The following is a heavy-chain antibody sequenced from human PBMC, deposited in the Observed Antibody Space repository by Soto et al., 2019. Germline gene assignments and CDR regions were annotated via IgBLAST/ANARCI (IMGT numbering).Heavy chain of an antibody. CDR1: GGTFSSYT. CDR2: IIPILGIA. Sequence: ASVKVSCKASGGTFSSYTISWVRQPPGQGLEWMGRIIPILGIANYAQKFQGRVTITADKSTSTAYMELSSLRSEDTAVYYCAREGGSGYYDILTGYYNQSRFDYWGQGTLVTVSS. J-gene: IGHJ4*02. CDR3: AREGGSGYYDILTGYYNQSRFDY. D-gene: IGHD3-9*01. V-gene: IGHV1-69*04.